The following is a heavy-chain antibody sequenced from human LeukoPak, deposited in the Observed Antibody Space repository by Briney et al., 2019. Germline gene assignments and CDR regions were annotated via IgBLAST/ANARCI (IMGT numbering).Heavy chain of an antibody. V-gene: IGHV4-39*01. CDR3: ARRLYHYNSGSHYYFDY. Sequence: SETLSLTCTVSGGSISSSTYYWGWIRQTPGKGLEWIGNIYYSGSTYYNPSLKSRVTISVDTSKNQFSLKLSSVTAADTAVYYCARRLYHYNSGSHYYFDYWGQGTLVTVSS. CDR2: IYYSGST. D-gene: IGHD3-10*01. CDR1: GGSISSSTYY. J-gene: IGHJ4*02.